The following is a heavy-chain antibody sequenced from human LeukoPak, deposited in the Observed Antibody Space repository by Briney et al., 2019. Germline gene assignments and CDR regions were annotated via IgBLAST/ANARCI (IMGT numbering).Heavy chain of an antibody. CDR1: SFTFSIYG. J-gene: IGHJ6*02. D-gene: IGHD6-6*01. CDR2: ISHDGNKK. V-gene: IGHV3-30*18. Sequence: GGSLRLSCAASSFTFSIYGMQWVRQAPGKGLEWVAVISHDGNKKYYADSVKGRFTISRDNSENTLYLQMNSLKPEDTALYYCANSPEARLAARYYYYGMDVWGQGTTVTVSS. CDR3: ANSPEARLAARYYYYGMDV.